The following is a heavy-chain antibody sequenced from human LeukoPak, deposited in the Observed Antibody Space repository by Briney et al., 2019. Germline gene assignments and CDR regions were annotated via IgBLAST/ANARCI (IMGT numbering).Heavy chain of an antibody. D-gene: IGHD2-2*01. Sequence: PGGSLRLSCAASGFTFSSYSMNWVRQAPGKGLEWVSSISSSSSYIYYADSVKGRFTISRDNAKNSLYLQMNSLRAEDTAVYYCARDRVKQVVPAAKSGMDVWGKGTTVTVSS. J-gene: IGHJ6*04. CDR1: GFTFSSYS. V-gene: IGHV3-21*01. CDR2: ISSSSSYI. CDR3: ARDRVKQVVPAAKSGMDV.